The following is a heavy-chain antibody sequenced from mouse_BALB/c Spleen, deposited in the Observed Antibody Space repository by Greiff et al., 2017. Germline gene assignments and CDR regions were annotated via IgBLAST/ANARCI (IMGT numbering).Heavy chain of an antibody. V-gene: IGHV1-15*01. D-gene: IGHD2-3*01. CDR2: IDPETGGT. Sequence: VQLQQSGAELVRPGASVTLSCKASGYTFTDYEMHWVKQTPVHGLEWIGAIDPETGGTAYNQKFKGKATLTADKSSSTAYMELRSLTSEDSAVYYCTRDDGYSFDYWGQGTTLTVSS. CDR3: TRDDGYSFDY. J-gene: IGHJ2*01. CDR1: GYTFTDYE.